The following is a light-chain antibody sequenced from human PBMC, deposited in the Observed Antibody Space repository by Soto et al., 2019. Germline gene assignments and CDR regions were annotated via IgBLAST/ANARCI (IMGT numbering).Light chain of an antibody. V-gene: IGKV2-28*01. J-gene: IGKJ5*01. CDR2: LGS. Sequence: DIVMTQSPLSLPVTPGEPAPISCRSSQSLLHSNGYNYLDWYLQKPGQSPQLLIYLGSSRASGVPDRVSGSGSGTDFTLKIGRVEAEDVGIYYCMQGLQSTITFGQGTRLEIK. CDR3: MQGLQSTIT. CDR1: QSLLHSNGYNY.